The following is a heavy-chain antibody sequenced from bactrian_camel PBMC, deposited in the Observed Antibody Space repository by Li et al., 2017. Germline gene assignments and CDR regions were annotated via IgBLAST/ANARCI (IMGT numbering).Heavy chain of an antibody. CDR2: IYRGRGST. CDR1: GLIMDDFA. Sequence: HVQLVESGGGLVQAGGSLTLSCTASGLIMDDFAMGWFRRAPGKEREAVATIYRGRGSTSYVDSVKGRFTISQDNAKNTVYLQMNSLKSEDTVLYYCATSWVADSDYVPAENYWGQGTQVTVS. V-gene: IGHV3S63*01. J-gene: IGHJ4*01. CDR3: ATSWVADSDYVPAENY. D-gene: IGHD4*01.